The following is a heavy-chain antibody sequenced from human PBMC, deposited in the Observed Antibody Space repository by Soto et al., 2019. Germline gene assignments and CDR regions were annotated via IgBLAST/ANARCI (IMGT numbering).Heavy chain of an antibody. J-gene: IGHJ4*02. CDR2: IYYTGST. CDR1: GGSISSYY. D-gene: IGHD6-25*01. V-gene: IGHV4-59*01. Sequence: KPSETLSLTCTVSGGSISSYYWSWIRQPPGKGLEWIGYIYYTGSTNYNPSLKSRVTISVDTSKNQFSLKLSSVSVVDTAVYYCASGISAHNYWGQGTLVTVSS. CDR3: ASGISAHNY.